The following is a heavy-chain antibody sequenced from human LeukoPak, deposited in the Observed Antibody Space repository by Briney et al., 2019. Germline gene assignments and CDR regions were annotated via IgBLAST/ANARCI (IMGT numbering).Heavy chain of an antibody. CDR2: IYNSGST. CDR3: ARFTPQGYGWGGYNRFDP. V-gene: IGHV4-38-2*02. D-gene: IGHD3-16*01. J-gene: IGHJ5*02. Sequence: PSETLSLTCTVSGYSISSGYYWGWIRQSPGKGLEWIGSIYNSGSTYYNPSLKSRVTISIDTSKNQFSLKLSSVTAADTAVYYCARFTPQGYGWGGYNRFDPWGQGTLVTVSS. CDR1: GYSISSGYY.